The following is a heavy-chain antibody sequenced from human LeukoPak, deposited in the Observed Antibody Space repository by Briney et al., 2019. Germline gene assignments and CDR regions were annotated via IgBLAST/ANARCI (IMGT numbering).Heavy chain of an antibody. Sequence: SETLSLTCTVSGGSISSSSYYWGWIRQPPGKGLEWIGSIYYSGSTYYNPSLESRLTISVDTSKNQYSLKLRSVTAADTAVYYCARGSPYQHWGQGTPVTVSS. CDR3: ARGSPYQH. J-gene: IGHJ4*02. D-gene: IGHD2-2*01. CDR2: IYYSGST. V-gene: IGHV4-39*01. CDR1: GGSISSSSYY.